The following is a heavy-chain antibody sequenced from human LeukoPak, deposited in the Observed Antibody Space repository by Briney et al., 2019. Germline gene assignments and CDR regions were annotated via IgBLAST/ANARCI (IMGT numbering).Heavy chain of an antibody. CDR2: TYYRSKWYN. CDR3: ARGSPRQHLVNFFDP. CDR1: GDSVSSDSAA. D-gene: IGHD6-13*01. V-gene: IGHV6-1*01. Sequence: SQTLSLTCAISGDSVSSDSAAWNWIRRSPSRGLEWLGRTYYRSKWYNNYAESVKSRITIDPDTSKNHFSLQLNSVTPEDTAVYFCARGSPRQHLVNFFDPWGQGTLVTVSS. J-gene: IGHJ5*02.